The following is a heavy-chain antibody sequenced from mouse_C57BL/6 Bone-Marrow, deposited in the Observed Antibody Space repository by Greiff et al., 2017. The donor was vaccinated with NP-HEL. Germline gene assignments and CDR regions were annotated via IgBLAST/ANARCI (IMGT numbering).Heavy chain of an antibody. CDR3: ARCYYYGSSLDY. V-gene: IGHV1-19*01. CDR1: GYTFTDYY. Sequence: VQLQQSGPVLVKPGASVKMSCKASGYTFTDYYMNWVKQSHGKSHEWIGIINPYNGGTSYNQKFKGKATLTVDKSSSTAYMELNILTSEDSAVYYCARCYYYGSSLDYWGQGTTLTVSS. J-gene: IGHJ2*01. D-gene: IGHD1-1*01. CDR2: INPYNGGT.